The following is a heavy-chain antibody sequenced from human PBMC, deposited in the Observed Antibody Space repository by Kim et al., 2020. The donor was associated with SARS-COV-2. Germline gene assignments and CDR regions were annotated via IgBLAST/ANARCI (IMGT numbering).Heavy chain of an antibody. CDR3: ARVGYDYVWGRYRDYYYYCGMDV. J-gene: IGHJ6*02. CDR2: ISSSSSYT. V-gene: IGHV3-11*05. Sequence: GGSLRLSCAASGFTFSDYYMSWIRQAPGKGLEWVSYISSSSSYTNYADSVKGRFTISRDNAKNSLYLQMNSLRAEDTAVYYCARVGYDYVWGRYRDYYYYCGMDVWGRGTTVTVSS. D-gene: IGHD3-16*02. CDR1: GFTFSDYY.